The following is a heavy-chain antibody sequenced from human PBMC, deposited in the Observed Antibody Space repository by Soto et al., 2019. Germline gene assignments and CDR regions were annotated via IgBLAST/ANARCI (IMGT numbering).Heavy chain of an antibody. J-gene: IGHJ6*02. V-gene: IGHV3-21*01. CDR2: ISSSGDYI. CDR1: GFSFSTYS. Sequence: XGSLRLSCAGSGFSFSTYSINGVRQPPGKGLEWVSSISSSGDYIHYADSVKGRFTISRDNAKNSLFLQMSSLRAEDTAVYYCERDSNNRQYGMDVWGQGTTVTVSS. D-gene: IGHD4-4*01. CDR3: ERDSNNRQYGMDV.